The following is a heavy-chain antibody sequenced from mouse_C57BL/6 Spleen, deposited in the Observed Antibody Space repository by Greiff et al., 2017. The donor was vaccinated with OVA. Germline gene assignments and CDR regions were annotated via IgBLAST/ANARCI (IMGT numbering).Heavy chain of an antibody. CDR1: GYTFTSYW. CDR2: IYPNSGST. CDR3: AKSPSPYGSNDFDV. V-gene: IGHV1-64*01. D-gene: IGHD1-1*01. J-gene: IGHJ1*03. Sequence: QVQLQQPGAELVKPGASVKLSCKASGYTFTSYWMHWVKQRPGQGLEWIGLIYPNSGSTNYNEKFKSKATLTVDKSSSQAYMQLNSLTSEDSAVDYCAKSPSPYGSNDFDVWGTGTTVTVSS.